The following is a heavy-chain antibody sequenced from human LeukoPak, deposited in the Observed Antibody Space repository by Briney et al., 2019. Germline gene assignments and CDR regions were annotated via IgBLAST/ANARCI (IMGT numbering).Heavy chain of an antibody. CDR1: GFTFSGYW. CDR3: ARAPSEIGGYYPEYFRH. CDR2: IKSDGST. J-gene: IGHJ1*01. D-gene: IGHD3-22*01. Sequence: GGSLRLSCAASGFTFSGYWMHWVRQAPGKGLVWVSRIKSDGSTRYADSVKGRFTISRDNAKNTLYLQMTSLRAEETGVYYCARAPSEIGGYYPEYFRHWGQGTLVIVSS. V-gene: IGHV3-74*01.